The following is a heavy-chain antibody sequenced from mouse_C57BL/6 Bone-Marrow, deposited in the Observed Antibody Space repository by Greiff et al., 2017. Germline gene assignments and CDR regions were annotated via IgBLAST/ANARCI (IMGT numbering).Heavy chain of an antibody. V-gene: IGHV6-3*01. J-gene: IGHJ2*01. Sequence: EVKLQESGGGLVQPGGSMKLSCVASGFTFSNYWMNWVRQSPEKGLEWVAQIRLKSDNYATHYAESVKGRFTISRDDSKSSVYLQMNNLRAEDTGIYYCTVGLRRGDYWGQGTTLTVSS. D-gene: IGHD2-4*01. CDR3: TVGLRRGDY. CDR2: IRLKSDNYAT. CDR1: GFTFSNYW.